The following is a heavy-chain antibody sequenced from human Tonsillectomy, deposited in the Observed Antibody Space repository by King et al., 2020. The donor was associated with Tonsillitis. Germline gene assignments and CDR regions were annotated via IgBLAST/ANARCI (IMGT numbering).Heavy chain of an antibody. V-gene: IGHV4-34*01. CDR1: VGSFSGYY. CDR3: ARRLGYFDTSAYHFDY. Sequence: VQLQQWGAGLLKPSETLSLTCAVYVGSFSGYYWNWIRQPPGKGLEWIGEINHVGSTNYNPSLKSLVTISVDTPKNQFSLKLNSVTAADTAVYYCARRLGYFDTSAYHFDYWGQGTLVTVSS. CDR2: INHVGST. D-gene: IGHD3-22*01. J-gene: IGHJ4*02.